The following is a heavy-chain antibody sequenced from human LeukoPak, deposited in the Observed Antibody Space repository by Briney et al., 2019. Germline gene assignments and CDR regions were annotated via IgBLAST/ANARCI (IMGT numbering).Heavy chain of an antibody. D-gene: IGHD3-22*01. Sequence: GGSLRLSCAASGFTFSSYGMHWVRQAPGKGLEGGAVISYDGSNKYYADSVKGRFTISRDNSKNTLYLQMNSLRAEDTAVYYCAKDKWNYYDSSGYIPDYWGQGTLVTVSS. CDR3: AKDKWNYYDSSGYIPDY. CDR2: ISYDGSNK. CDR1: GFTFSSYG. J-gene: IGHJ4*02. V-gene: IGHV3-30*18.